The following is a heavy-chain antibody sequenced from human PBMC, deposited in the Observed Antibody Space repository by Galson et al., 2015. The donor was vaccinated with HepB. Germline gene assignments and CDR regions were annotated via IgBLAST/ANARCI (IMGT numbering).Heavy chain of an antibody. V-gene: IGHV6-1*01. D-gene: IGHD6-19*01. Sequence: CAISGDSVSSNSAAWNWIRQSPSRGLEWLGRTYYKSKWYNDYAVSVKSRITINPDASKNQFSLQLNSVTPEDTAVYYCARDKPIFSGLDAFDIWGQGTMVTVSS. CDR2: TYYKSKWYN. CDR1: GDSVSSNSAA. J-gene: IGHJ3*02. CDR3: ARDKPIFSGLDAFDI.